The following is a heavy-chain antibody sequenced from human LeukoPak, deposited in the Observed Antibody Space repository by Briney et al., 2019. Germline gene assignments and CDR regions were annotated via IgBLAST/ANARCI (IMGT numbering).Heavy chain of an antibody. V-gene: IGHV3-11*06. Sequence: PGGSLRLSCAASGFTFSDYYMSWIRQAPGKGLEWVSSISSSSSYIYYADSVKGRFTISRDNAKISLYLQMNSLRAEDTAVYYCARTGVRGGSYTHDYWGQGTLVTVSS. CDR1: GFTFSDYY. J-gene: IGHJ4*02. D-gene: IGHD1-26*01. CDR2: ISSSSSYI. CDR3: ARTGVRGGSYTHDY.